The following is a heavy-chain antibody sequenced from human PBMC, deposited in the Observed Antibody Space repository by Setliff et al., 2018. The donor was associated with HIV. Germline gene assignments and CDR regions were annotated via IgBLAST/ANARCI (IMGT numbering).Heavy chain of an antibody. CDR2: IKTKTDGGTT. CDR3: TTRGTWDYRDYFDY. V-gene: IGHV3-15*01. J-gene: IGHJ4*02. D-gene: IGHD1-26*01. Sequence: GGSLRLSCAASGLLFTNAWMSWVRQAPGKGLEWVGRIKTKTDGGTTDYAAPVKGRFTISRDDSKKMLYLQMNSLKTEDTAVYYCTTRGTWDYRDYFDYWGQGTLV. CDR1: GLLFTNAW.